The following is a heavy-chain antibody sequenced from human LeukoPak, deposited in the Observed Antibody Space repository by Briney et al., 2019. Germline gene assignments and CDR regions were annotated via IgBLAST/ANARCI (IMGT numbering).Heavy chain of an antibody. D-gene: IGHD1-26*01. V-gene: IGHV3-23*01. CDR2: TSSSGGST. CDR1: GFTFSSYA. J-gene: IGHJ4*02. CDR3: AKGRPSGSYWVNFDY. Sequence: QTGGSLRLSCAASGFTFSSYAMSWVRQAPGKGLEWVSATSSSGGSTYSADSVKGRFTISRDNSKNTLSLQMNSLRAEDTAVYYCAKGRPSGSYWVNFDYWGQGTLLTVSS.